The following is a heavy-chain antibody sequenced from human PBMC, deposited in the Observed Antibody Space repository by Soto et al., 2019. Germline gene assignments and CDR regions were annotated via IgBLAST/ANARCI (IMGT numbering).Heavy chain of an antibody. CDR1: DDSIRSYY. CDR2: IYYTGST. J-gene: IGHJ4*02. CDR3: VGGYSRDGYKRGAFDS. Sequence: PSETLSLTCTVSDDSIRSYYWSWIRQPPGKGLEYIGYIYYTGSTNYNPSLKSRVAISVDTSKNQFSLKLSSVTAADTAVYYCVGGYSRDGYKRGAFDSWGQGTLVTVSS. D-gene: IGHD2-15*01. V-gene: IGHV4-59*01.